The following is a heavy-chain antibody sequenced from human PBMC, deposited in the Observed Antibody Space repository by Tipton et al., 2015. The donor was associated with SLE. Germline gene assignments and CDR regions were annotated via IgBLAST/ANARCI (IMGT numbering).Heavy chain of an antibody. CDR3: ARASSGWSTFDF. CDR2: IFYSGDT. D-gene: IGHD6-19*01. Sequence: TLSLTCTVFGGSISSYYWSWIRQPPGKGLEWIGYIFYSGDTNYSPSLKSRVTMSIDTPRNQFSLKLSTVTAADTAVYYCARASSGWSTFDFWGQGTLITVSA. V-gene: IGHV4-59*01. CDR1: GGSISSYY. J-gene: IGHJ4*02.